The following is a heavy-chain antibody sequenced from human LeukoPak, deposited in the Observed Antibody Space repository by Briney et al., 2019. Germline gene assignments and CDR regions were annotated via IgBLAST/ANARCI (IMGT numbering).Heavy chain of an antibody. V-gene: IGHV3-64*01. CDR2: ISNNGVGT. J-gene: IGHJ4*02. CDR1: GFTFSTYA. CDR3: ARYCSGVSCYSGYDY. Sequence: GGSLRLSCAASGFTFSTYAMFWVRQAPGKGLEYVSAISNNGVGTYYANSVKGRFTISRDNSKNTLYLQMGSLRAEDMAVYYCARYCSGVSCYSGYDYWGQGTLVTVSS. D-gene: IGHD2-15*01.